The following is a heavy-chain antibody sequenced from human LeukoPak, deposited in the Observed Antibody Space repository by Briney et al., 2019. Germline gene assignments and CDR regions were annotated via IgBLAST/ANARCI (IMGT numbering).Heavy chain of an antibody. CDR1: GYSFTSYG. CDR2: ISAYNGNT. V-gene: IGHV1-18*01. D-gene: IGHD3-22*01. CDR3: ARVGIYYDSSGPNAFDI. J-gene: IGHJ3*02. Sequence: GESLKISCKGSGYSFTSYGISWVRQAPGQGLEWMGWISAYNGNTNYAQKLQGRVTMTTDTSTSTAYMELRSLRSDDTAMYYCARVGIYYDSSGPNAFDIWGQGTVVTVSS.